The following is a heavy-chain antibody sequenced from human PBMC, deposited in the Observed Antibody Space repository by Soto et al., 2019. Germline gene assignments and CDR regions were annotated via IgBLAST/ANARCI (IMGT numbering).Heavy chain of an antibody. CDR1: GYTFTSYD. Sequence: ASVKVSCKASGYTFTSYDINWVRQATGQGLEWMGWMNPNSGDTGYAQKFQGRVTMTRNTSISTAYMELSSLRSEDTAVYYCAREFMITFGGVIVPWFDPWGQGTLVTVSS. CDR2: MNPNSGDT. V-gene: IGHV1-8*01. CDR3: AREFMITFGGVIVPWFDP. J-gene: IGHJ5*02. D-gene: IGHD3-16*02.